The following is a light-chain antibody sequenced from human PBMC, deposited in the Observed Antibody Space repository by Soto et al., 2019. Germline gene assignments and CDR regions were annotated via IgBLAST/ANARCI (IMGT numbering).Light chain of an antibody. J-gene: IGKJ4*01. CDR2: GAS. CDR3: QQYGRFPLT. V-gene: IGKV3-20*01. CDR1: QSVSSNY. Sequence: EIVLTQSPGTLSLSPGETATLSCRASQSVSSNYFAWYQQKPGQAPRLLIYGASTRATGIPDRFSGSGSGTDVTLTISRLEPEDFAVYYCQQYGRFPLTFGGGTKVEIK.